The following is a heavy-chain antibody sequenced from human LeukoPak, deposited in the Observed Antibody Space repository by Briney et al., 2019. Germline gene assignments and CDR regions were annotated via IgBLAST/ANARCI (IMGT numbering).Heavy chain of an antibody. J-gene: IGHJ4*02. CDR3: AYSREGYLYFDQ. CDR1: GFTFSNFW. CDR2: IDNDGSDS. Sequence: GGSLRLSCAASGFTFSNFWMHWVRQAPGKGLVWVSRIDNDGSDSTYVDSVRGRFTISRDNAKNTLYLQMNNLRGEDTAAYYCAYSREGYLYFDQRGQGTLVTVSS. V-gene: IGHV3-74*01. D-gene: IGHD5-24*01.